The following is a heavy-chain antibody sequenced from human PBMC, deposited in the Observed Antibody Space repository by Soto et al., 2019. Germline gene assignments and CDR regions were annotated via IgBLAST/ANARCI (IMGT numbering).Heavy chain of an antibody. V-gene: IGHV3-13*01. CDR3: ARGIGSYYYMDV. Sequence: PGGSLRLSCAASGFTFSSYDMHCVRQATGKGLEWVSTIGAAGDTSYPGSVKGRFTISRENARNSLYLQMNSLRAGDTAVYYCARGIGSYYYMDVWGKGTTVTVSS. CDR1: GFTFSSYD. J-gene: IGHJ6*03. CDR2: IGAAGDT. D-gene: IGHD2-15*01.